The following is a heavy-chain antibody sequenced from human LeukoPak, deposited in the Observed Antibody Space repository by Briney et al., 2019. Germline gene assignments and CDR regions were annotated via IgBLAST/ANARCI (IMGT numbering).Heavy chain of an antibody. D-gene: IGHD7-27*01. J-gene: IGHJ4*02. CDR3: ARENGGMDYFDY. V-gene: IGHV3-7*01. Sequence: GGSLRLSCAASGFTFSRYAMHWVRQAPGKGLEWVANIKQDGSEKYYVDSVKGRFTISRDNAKNSLYLQMNSLRAEDTAVYYCARENGGMDYFDYWGQGTLVTVSS. CDR2: IKQDGSEK. CDR1: GFTFSRYA.